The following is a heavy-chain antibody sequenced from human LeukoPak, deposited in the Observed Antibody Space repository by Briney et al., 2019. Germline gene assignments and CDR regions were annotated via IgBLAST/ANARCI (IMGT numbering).Heavy chain of an antibody. V-gene: IGHV3-33*01. CDR3: ARDDCSTTPCYAY. Sequence: GGSLRLSCTTSGFTFTNYGINRVRQAPGKGLEWVAAIWYDGSKTSCTDSVKGRFTVSRDISKNTVYLQMNGLKAEDTAVYYCARDDCSTTPCYAYWGQGTLVTVSS. J-gene: IGHJ4*02. D-gene: IGHD2-2*01. CDR2: IWYDGSKT. CDR1: GFTFTNYG.